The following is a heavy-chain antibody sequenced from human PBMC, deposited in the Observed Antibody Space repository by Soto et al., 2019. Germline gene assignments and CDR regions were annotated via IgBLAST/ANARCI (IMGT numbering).Heavy chain of an antibody. CDR3: ASGYQTTPVGPFDP. CDR2: INAGNGNT. D-gene: IGHD5-18*01. Sequence: SVKVSCKASGYSFTSYAMHWVRQAPGQRLEWMGWINAGNGNTKYSQKFQGRVTITRDTSASTAYMELSSLRSEDTAVYYCASGYQTTPVGPFDPWGQGTLVTVSS. CDR1: GYSFTSYA. J-gene: IGHJ5*02. V-gene: IGHV1-3*01.